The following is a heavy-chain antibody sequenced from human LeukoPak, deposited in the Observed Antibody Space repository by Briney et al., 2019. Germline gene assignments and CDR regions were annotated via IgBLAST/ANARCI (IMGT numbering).Heavy chain of an antibody. V-gene: IGHV3-15*01. Sequence: PGGSLRLSCAASGFTFSNAWMSWVRQAPGKGLEWVSGIKSKTDVGTTDYATPVKGRFTNSRDNYKITLYLQMNNLRADDTTTYYCAKPISGGLAVTADWFYPWGQGTLVVVSS. CDR3: AKPISGGLAVTADWFYP. CDR1: GFTFSNAW. D-gene: IGHD2-21*02. J-gene: IGHJ5*01. CDR2: IKSKTDVGTT.